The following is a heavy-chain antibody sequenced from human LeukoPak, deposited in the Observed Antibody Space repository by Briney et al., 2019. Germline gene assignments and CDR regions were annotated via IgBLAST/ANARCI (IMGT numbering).Heavy chain of an antibody. CDR1: GGSFSGYY. CDR2: INHSGST. CDR3: ARATSSGTVPIDY. D-gene: IGHD3-10*01. J-gene: IGHJ4*02. Sequence: SETLSLTCAVYGGSFSGYYWSWIRQPPGKGLEWIGEINHSGSTNYNPSLKSRVTISVDTSKNQFSLKLSSVTAADTAVYYCARATSSGTVPIDYWGQGTLVTVSS. V-gene: IGHV4-34*01.